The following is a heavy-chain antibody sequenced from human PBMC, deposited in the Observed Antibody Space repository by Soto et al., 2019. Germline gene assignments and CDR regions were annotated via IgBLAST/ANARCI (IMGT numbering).Heavy chain of an antibody. J-gene: IGHJ3*02. Sequence: QLQLQESGPGLVKPSETLSLTCTVSGGSISSSFHYWGWIRQPPGKGLEWIGSVYYSGSTYYNASLNSRVTISVDTSKNQFSQRLSSVTAADTAIYYCASGLAEDAFDIWGQGTMVTVSS. D-gene: IGHD6-19*01. V-gene: IGHV4-39*01. CDR1: GGSISSSFHY. CDR2: VYYSGST. CDR3: ASGLAEDAFDI.